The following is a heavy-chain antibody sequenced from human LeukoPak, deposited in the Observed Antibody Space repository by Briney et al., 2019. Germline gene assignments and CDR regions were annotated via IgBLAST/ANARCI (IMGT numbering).Heavy chain of an antibody. J-gene: IGHJ4*02. CDR3: ARDYHGSGSEGLDY. D-gene: IGHD3-10*01. V-gene: IGHV3-7*01. CDR2: IGQDGSET. CDR1: GFTFRTYW. Sequence: GGSLRLSCAVSGFTFRTYWMSWVRQAPGKGLEWVANIGQDGSETYYVDSVKGRFTISRDNTYNSLFLQMNSLRAEDTAVYYCARDYHGSGSEGLDYWGQGTLVTVSS.